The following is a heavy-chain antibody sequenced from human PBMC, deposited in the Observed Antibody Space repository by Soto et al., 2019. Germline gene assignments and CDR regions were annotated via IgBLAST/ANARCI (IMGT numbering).Heavy chain of an antibody. Sequence: GESLKISCKGSGYSFTSYWIGWVRQMPGKGLEWMGIIYPGDSGTRYSPSFQGQVTISADKSISTAYLQWSSLKASDTAMYYCARPWDGYKDAFDIWGQGTMVTVSS. CDR3: ARPWDGYKDAFDI. CDR2: IYPGDSGT. J-gene: IGHJ3*02. D-gene: IGHD5-12*01. CDR1: GYSFTSYW. V-gene: IGHV5-51*01.